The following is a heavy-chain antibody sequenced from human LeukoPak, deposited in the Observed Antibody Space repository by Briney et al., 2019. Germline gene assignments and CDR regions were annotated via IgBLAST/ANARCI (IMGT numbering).Heavy chain of an antibody. J-gene: IGHJ4*02. CDR2: IKQDGRET. CDR1: TVTFGTYW. Sequence: GGSLRLSCAASTVTFGTYWMSWVRQAPGKGLEWVASIKQDGRETYYVDSVKGRFTVSRDNTKNSLYLQMNSLRAEDTAIYYCARVEGSGSFLFDSWGQGTLVTVSS. V-gene: IGHV3-7*03. D-gene: IGHD3-10*01. CDR3: ARVEGSGSFLFDS.